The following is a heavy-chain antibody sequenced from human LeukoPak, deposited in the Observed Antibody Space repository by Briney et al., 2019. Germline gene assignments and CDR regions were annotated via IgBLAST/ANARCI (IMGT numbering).Heavy chain of an antibody. CDR3: ARGGRGVVIDGYYYMDV. CDR1: GYTFTGYY. J-gene: IGHJ6*03. Sequence: ASVKVSCKASGYTFTGYYMHWVRQAPGQGLEWMGRINPNSGGTNYAQKFQGRVTMTRDTSISTAYMELSSLRSEDTAVYYCARGGRGVVIDGYYYMDVWGKGTTVTVSS. D-gene: IGHD3-3*01. CDR2: INPNSGGT. V-gene: IGHV1-2*06.